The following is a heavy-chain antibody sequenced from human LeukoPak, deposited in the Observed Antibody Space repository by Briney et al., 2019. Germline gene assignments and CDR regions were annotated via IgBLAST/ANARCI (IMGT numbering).Heavy chain of an antibody. D-gene: IGHD3-3*01. CDR2: IYHSGST. V-gene: IGHV4-38-2*01. Sequence: KATETLSLTCAVSGYSISSGYYWGWIRQPPGKGLEWIGSIYHSGSTYYNPSLKSRVTISVDTSKNQFSLKLSSVTAADTAVYYCARHGVLRFLEWLSSRFDYWGQGTLVTVSS. CDR3: ARHGVLRFLEWLSSRFDY. J-gene: IGHJ4*02. CDR1: GYSISSGYY.